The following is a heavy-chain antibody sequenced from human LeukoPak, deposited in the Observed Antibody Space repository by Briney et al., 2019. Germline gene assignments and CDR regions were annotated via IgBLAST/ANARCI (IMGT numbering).Heavy chain of an antibody. V-gene: IGHV1-69*01. Sequence: GSSVKVSCKASGGTFSSYAISWVGQAPGQGLEWMGGIIPIFGTANYAQKFQGRVTITADESTSTAYMELSSLRSEDTAVYYCARARITIFGVGTYGSGYYYYMGVWGKGTTVTVSS. CDR1: GGTFSSYA. D-gene: IGHD3-3*01. CDR3: ARARITIFGVGTYGSGYYYYMGV. J-gene: IGHJ6*03. CDR2: IIPIFGTA.